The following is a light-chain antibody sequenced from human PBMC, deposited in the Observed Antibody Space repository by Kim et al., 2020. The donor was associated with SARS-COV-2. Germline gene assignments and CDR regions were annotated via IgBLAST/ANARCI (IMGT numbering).Light chain of an antibody. CDR2: YNN. V-gene: IGLV1-51*01. Sequence: GQKAPTSGSGSNTNIGNNYVAWYQQLPATAPKLLIYYNNKRPSGIPDRFSGSKSGTSATLGITGLQTGDEADYYCGTWDSSLSAVVFGGGTQLTVL. J-gene: IGLJ2*01. CDR1: NTNIGNNY. CDR3: GTWDSSLSAVV.